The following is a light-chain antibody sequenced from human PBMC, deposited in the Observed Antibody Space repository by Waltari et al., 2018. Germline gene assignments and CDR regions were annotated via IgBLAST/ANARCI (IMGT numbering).Light chain of an antibody. CDR1: QSVSRD. CDR3: QHYLRLPVT. CDR2: GAS. V-gene: IGKV3-20*01. J-gene: IGKJ1*01. Sequence: EIVLTQFPGTLSLSLGERATVSCRASQSVSRDLAWYQQKPGQAPRLLIYGASTRATGIPDRFSGSGSGTDFSLTISRLEPDDFAVYYCQHYLRLPVTFGQGTTVEI.